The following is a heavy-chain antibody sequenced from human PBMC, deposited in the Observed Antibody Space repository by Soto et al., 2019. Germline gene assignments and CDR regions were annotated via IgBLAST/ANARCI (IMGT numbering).Heavy chain of an antibody. CDR1: GVSISSGDYY. CDR2: IYYSGST. Sequence: SETMSLTCTVSGVSISSGDYYWSWIRQPPGKGLEWIGYIYYSGSTYYNPSLKSRVTISVDTSKNQFSLKLSSVTAADTAVYYCARDLRRGAMVRGVIHLGYGMDVWGQGTTVTVSS. V-gene: IGHV4-30-4*01. D-gene: IGHD3-10*01. CDR3: ARDLRRGAMVRGVIHLGYGMDV. J-gene: IGHJ6*02.